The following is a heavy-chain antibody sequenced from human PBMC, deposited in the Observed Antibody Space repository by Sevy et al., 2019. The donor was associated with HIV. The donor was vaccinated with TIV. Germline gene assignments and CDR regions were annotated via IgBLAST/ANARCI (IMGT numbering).Heavy chain of an antibody. CDR2: ISWNGADI. CDR3: AKGQQLKTQSGSYFYYGMNV. D-gene: IGHD6-13*01. CDR1: NLTFEDYA. V-gene: IGHV3-9*01. Sequence: GGSLRLSCAASNLTFEDYAMHWVRRAPGKGLEWVSGISWNGADIGFAASVKGGFTISRDNAKSSVYLQINSLTPEDTGVYYCAKGQQLKTQSGSYFYYGMNVWGQGTTVTVSS. J-gene: IGHJ6*02.